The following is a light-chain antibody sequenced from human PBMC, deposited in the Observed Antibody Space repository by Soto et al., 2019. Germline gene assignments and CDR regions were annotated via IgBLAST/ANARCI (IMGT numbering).Light chain of an antibody. J-gene: IGKJ1*01. Sequence: AIQMTQSPFYLSASVGDRVTITCRASQDNKNDLGWYQQKPGRAPKLLIYAATSLESGVPSRFSGSGSGTYFTLTISGLQPEDVATYFCLQDYSYPRTFGQGTKVEIK. CDR1: QDNKND. CDR2: AAT. CDR3: LQDYSYPRT. V-gene: IGKV1-6*01.